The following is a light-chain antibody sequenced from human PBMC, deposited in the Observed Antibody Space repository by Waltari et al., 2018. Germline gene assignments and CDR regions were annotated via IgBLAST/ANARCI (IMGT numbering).Light chain of an antibody. V-gene: IGKV2-29*01. CDR1: QSLLHSDGKTY. J-gene: IGKJ3*01. CDR2: EVS. Sequence: DLVMTQTPLSLPVTTGQPASMSCKSSQSLLHSDGKTYLYWYLQKPGQSPQLLIYEVSRRYSGVPERFSGSGSGTDFTLTISRVEAEDVGVYYCLQGMHLPPLTFGPGTRVDI. CDR3: LQGMHLPPLT.